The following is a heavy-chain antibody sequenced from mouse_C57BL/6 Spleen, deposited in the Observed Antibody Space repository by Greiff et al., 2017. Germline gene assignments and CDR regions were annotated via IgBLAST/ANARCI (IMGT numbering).Heavy chain of an antibody. D-gene: IGHD1-1*01. CDR2: IDPSDSYI. V-gene: IGHV1-69*01. CDR1: GYTFTSYW. Sequence: QVQLQQPGAELVMPGASVKLSCKASGYTFTSYWMHWVKQRPGQGLEWIGEIDPSDSYINYNQKFKGKSTLTVDKSSSTAYMQLSSLTSEDSAVYYCAMYYGSSYGAYCGQGTLVTVSA. CDR3: AMYYGSSYGAY. J-gene: IGHJ3*01.